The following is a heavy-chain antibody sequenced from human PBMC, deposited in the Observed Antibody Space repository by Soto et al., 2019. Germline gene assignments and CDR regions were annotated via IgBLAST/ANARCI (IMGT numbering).Heavy chain of an antibody. CDR2: ISVSGGST. Sequence: PGGSLRLSCAASGFTFSSYAISWVRQAPGKGLEWVSAISVSGGSTYYADSVKGRFTISRDNSKNTLYLQMNSLRAEDTAVYYCATGRDSYDYVWGSYRHPSDAFDIWGQGTMVTVSS. D-gene: IGHD3-16*02. V-gene: IGHV3-23*01. CDR3: ATGRDSYDYVWGSYRHPSDAFDI. J-gene: IGHJ3*02. CDR1: GFTFSSYA.